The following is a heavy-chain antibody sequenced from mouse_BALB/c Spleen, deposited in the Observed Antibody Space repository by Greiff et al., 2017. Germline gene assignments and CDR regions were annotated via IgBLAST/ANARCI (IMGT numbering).Heavy chain of an antibody. J-gene: IGHJ2*01. D-gene: IGHD1-1*01. CDR2: IDPENGDT. V-gene: IGHV14-4*02. CDR3: NSHYYGSSYDY. Sequence: EVQLQQSGAELVRSGASVKLSCTASGFNIKDYYMHWVKQRPEQGLEWIGWIDPENGDTEYAPKFQGKATMTADTSSNTAYLQLSSLTSEDTAVYYCNSHYYGSSYDYWGQGTTLTVSS. CDR1: GFNIKDYY.